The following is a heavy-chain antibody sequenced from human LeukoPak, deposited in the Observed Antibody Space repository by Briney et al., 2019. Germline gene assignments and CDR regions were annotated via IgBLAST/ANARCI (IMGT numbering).Heavy chain of an antibody. V-gene: IGHV3-30*02. CDR2: MWYDGSNK. CDR3: ATLRSDSSGWYYFDY. Sequence: GGSLRLSCAASGFTFSNYGMHWVRQAPGKGLEWVAVMWYDGSNKYYADSVRGRFTISRDNSKNMLYLQMNSLRTEDTAVYYCATLRSDSSGWYYFDYWGQGTLVTVSS. CDR1: GFTFSNYG. D-gene: IGHD6-19*01. J-gene: IGHJ4*02.